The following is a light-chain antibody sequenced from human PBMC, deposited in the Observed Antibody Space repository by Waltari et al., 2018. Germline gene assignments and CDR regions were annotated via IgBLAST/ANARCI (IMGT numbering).Light chain of an antibody. CDR2: EVS. CDR1: SSDVATYDP. Sequence: QSALTQPPSASGSPGQSVTISCTGTSSDVATYDPVSWYHQHPGKAPKLIIFEVSNRPSGGPVRLSGSKSGNTASLTVSGLQADDEGDYYCTSYTGRSWVFGGGTKLTVL. J-gene: IGLJ3*02. V-gene: IGLV2-8*01. CDR3: TSYTGRSWV.